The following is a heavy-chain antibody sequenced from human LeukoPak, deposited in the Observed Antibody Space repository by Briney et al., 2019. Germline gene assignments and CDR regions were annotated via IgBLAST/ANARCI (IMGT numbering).Heavy chain of an antibody. J-gene: IGHJ4*02. D-gene: IGHD2-15*01. CDR2: ISSSGSTI. V-gene: IGHV3-48*03. CDR3: ARGYCSGTACDLDY. CDR1: GFTFSSYE. Sequence: PGGSLRLSCAASGFTFSSYEMNWVRQAPGKGLEWVSYISSSGSTIYYADSVKGRFTISRDNAKNSLYLQMNSLRAEDTAVYYCARGYCSGTACDLDYWGQGTLVTVSS.